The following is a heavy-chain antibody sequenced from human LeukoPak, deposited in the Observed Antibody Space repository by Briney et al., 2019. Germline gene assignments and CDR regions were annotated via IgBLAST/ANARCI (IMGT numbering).Heavy chain of an antibody. J-gene: IGHJ4*02. CDR3: ALHDYGGNSAGY. CDR2: IYYSGST. V-gene: IGHV4-59*01. Sequence: SETLSLTCTVSGGSISSYYWSWIRQPPGKGLEWIGYIYYSGSTNYNPSLKSRVTISVDTSKNQFSLKLSSVTAADTAVYYCALHDYGGNSAGYWGQGTLVTVSS. D-gene: IGHD4-23*01. CDR1: GGSISSYY.